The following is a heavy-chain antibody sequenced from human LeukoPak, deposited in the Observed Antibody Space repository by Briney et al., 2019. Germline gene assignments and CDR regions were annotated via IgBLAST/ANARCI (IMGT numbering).Heavy chain of an antibody. CDR2: ISGSGGST. J-gene: IGHJ4*02. CDR3: AREGYSSGSIDY. Sequence: PGGSLRLSYAASGFTFSSYAMSWVRQAPGKGLEWVSAISGSGGSTYYADSVKGRFTISRDNSKNTLYLQMNSLRAEDTAVYYCAREGYSSGSIDYWGQGTLVTVSS. V-gene: IGHV3-23*01. D-gene: IGHD6-19*01. CDR1: GFTFSSYA.